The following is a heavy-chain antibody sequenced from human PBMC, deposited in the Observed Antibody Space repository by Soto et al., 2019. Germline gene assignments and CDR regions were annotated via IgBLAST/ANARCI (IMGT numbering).Heavy chain of an antibody. CDR1: GFTFSSYG. CDR3: ARDALRPAEGVILYNWFDP. J-gene: IGHJ5*02. CDR2: IAYDGSNK. V-gene: IGHV3-30*03. D-gene: IGHD3-10*01. Sequence: GSLRLSCAASGFTFSSYGMHWVRQAPGKGLEWVAVIAYDGSNKYYTDSVKGRFTVSRDNSKNTLYLQMDGLRGEDTGVYYCARDALRPAEGVILYNWFDPWGQGTLVTVSS.